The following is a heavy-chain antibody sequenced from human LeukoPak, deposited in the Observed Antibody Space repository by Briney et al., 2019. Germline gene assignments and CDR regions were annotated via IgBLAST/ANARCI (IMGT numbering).Heavy chain of an antibody. V-gene: IGHV4-30-2*01. CDR3: ARAPYYGLYYFDY. CDR2: IYHSGST. CDR1: GGSISSGGYY. J-gene: IGHJ4*02. D-gene: IGHD3-10*01. Sequence: PSQTLSLTCTVSGGSISSGGYYWSWIRQPPGKGLEWIGYIYHSGSTYYNPSLKSRVTISVDRSKNQFSLKLSSVTAADTAVYYCARAPYYGLYYFDYWGQGTLVTVSS.